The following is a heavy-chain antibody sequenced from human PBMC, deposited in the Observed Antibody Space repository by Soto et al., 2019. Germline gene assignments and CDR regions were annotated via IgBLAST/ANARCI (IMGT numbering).Heavy chain of an antibody. J-gene: IGHJ4*02. CDR1: GGSISSSNW. D-gene: IGHD1-26*01. V-gene: IGHV4-4*02. CDR3: AGGSGSYSTSYYFDF. Sequence: QVQLQESGPGLVKPSGTLSLTCAVSGGSISSSNWWTWVRQTPEKGLEWIGEIFHSGNTNYNPSLKSRVAMSVDKSKSPFSLKLRSVTAAATSVYYCAGGSGSYSTSYYFDFWGQGTLVTVSS. CDR2: IFHSGNT.